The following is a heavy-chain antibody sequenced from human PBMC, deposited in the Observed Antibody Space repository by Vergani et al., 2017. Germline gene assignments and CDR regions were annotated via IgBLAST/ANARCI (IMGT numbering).Heavy chain of an antibody. V-gene: IGHV5-10-1*01. CDR2: IDPSDSYT. Sequence: EVQLVQSGAEVKTPGESLRISCKGSGYSFTSYWISWVRQMPGKGLEWMGRIDPSDSYTNYRPSFKGHVTISADKSISTAYLQWSSLKATDTAMYYCASEPVTMVRELGHWGQGTLVTVSS. D-gene: IGHD3-10*01. CDR1: GYSFTSYW. J-gene: IGHJ4*02. CDR3: ASEPVTMVRELGH.